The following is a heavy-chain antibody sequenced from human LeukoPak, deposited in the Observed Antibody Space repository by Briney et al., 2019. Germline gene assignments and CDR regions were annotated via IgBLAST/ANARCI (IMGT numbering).Heavy chain of an antibody. CDR2: ISGSGGST. J-gene: IGHJ4*02. CDR3: ARPGYSSSWYIAV. Sequence: GGSLRLSCAASGFTFSSYAMGWVRQAPGKGLEWVSAISGSGGSTYYADSVKGRFTISRDNSKNTLYLQMNSLRAEDTAVYYCARPGYSSSWYIAVWGQGTLVTVSS. CDR1: GFTFSSYA. D-gene: IGHD6-13*01. V-gene: IGHV3-23*01.